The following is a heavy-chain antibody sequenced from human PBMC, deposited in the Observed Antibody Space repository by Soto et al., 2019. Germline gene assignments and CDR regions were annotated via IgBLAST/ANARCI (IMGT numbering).Heavy chain of an antibody. CDR1: GFSLRDHA. Sequence: LQSGGGVVQPGESLRLSCAASGFSLRDHALSWVRQAAGGGLEWVSGISGSEDRTNYADFVRGRFIISKDRAKNTLYLDMSGLRVDDTAVYFCGRTYTGGWRQGTLVTVSS. CDR3: GRTYTGG. J-gene: IGHJ1*01. CDR2: ISGSEDRT. D-gene: IGHD3-10*01. V-gene: IGHV3-23*01.